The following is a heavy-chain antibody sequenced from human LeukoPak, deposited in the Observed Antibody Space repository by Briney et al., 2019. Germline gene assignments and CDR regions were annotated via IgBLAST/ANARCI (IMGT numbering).Heavy chain of an antibody. CDR2: INPSGGST. V-gene: IGHV1-46*01. J-gene: IGHJ3*02. Sequence: ASVKVSCKASGYTFTSYYMHWVRQAPGQALEWMGIINPSGGSTSYAQKFQGRVTMTRDMSTSTVYMELSSLRSEDTAVYYCARESWRPTGDGAFDIWGQGTMVTVSS. CDR1: GYTFTSYY. D-gene: IGHD7-27*01. CDR3: ARESWRPTGDGAFDI.